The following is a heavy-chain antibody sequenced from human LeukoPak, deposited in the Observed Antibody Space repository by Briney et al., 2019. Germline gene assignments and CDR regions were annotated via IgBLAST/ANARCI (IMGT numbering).Heavy chain of an antibody. Sequence: GGSLRLSCAAYGFTVSSNYMSWVRQAPGKGLEWVSVIYSGGSSYYADSVKGRFTISRDNSKNTLYIQMNSLRAEDTAVYYCASNPVRASGSYPIRYFDWYYYYYGMDVWGQGTTVTVSS. D-gene: IGHD3-9*01. CDR2: IYSGGSS. CDR3: ASNPVRASGSYPIRYFDWYYYYYGMDV. J-gene: IGHJ6*02. CDR1: GFTVSSNY. V-gene: IGHV3-66*01.